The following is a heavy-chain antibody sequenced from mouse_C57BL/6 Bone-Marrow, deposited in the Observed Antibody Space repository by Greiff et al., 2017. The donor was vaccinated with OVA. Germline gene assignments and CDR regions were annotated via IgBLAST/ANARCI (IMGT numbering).Heavy chain of an antibody. V-gene: IGHV1-26*01. CDR2: INPNNGGT. CDR3: ARGLRRRYAMDY. D-gene: IGHD2-4*01. J-gene: IGHJ4*01. Sequence: EVQLQQSGPELVKPGASVKISCKASGYTFTDYYMNWVKQSHGKSLEWIGDINPNNGGTSYNQKFKGKATLTVDKSSSTAYMELRSLTSEDSAVYYCARGLRRRYAMDYWGQGTSVTVSS. CDR1: GYTFTDYY.